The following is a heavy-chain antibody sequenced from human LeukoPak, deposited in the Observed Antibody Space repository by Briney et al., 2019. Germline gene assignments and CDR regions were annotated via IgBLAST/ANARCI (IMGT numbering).Heavy chain of an antibody. Sequence: SGTLSLTCTVSGGSISSGDYYWSWIRQPPGKGLEWIGYIYYSGSTYYNPTLKSRVTISVDTSKNQFSLKLSSVTAADTAVYYCARDDYGASDWYFDLWGRGTLVTVSS. CDR3: ARDDYGASDWYFDL. D-gene: IGHD4-17*01. CDR1: GGSISSGDYY. CDR2: IYYSGST. J-gene: IGHJ2*01. V-gene: IGHV4-30-4*01.